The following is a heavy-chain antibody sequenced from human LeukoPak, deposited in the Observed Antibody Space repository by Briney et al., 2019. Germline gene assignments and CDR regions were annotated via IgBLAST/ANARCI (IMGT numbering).Heavy chain of an antibody. CDR3: ARDGSSIPQYYYYYYMDV. CDR1: GFTFDDYA. D-gene: IGHD2-21*01. CDR2: ISWDGGST. J-gene: IGHJ6*03. V-gene: IGHV3-43D*03. Sequence: GGSLRLSCAASGFTFDDYAMHWVRQAPGKGLEWVSLISWDGGSTYYADSVKGRFTISRDNSKNSLYLQMNSLRAEDTALYYCARDGSSIPQYYYYYYMDVWGKGTTVTVSS.